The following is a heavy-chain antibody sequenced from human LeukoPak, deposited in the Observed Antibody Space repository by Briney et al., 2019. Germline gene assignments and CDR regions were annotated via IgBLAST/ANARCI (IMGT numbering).Heavy chain of an antibody. Sequence: PSETLSLTCAVYGGSFSMYYWSWIRQPPGKGLEWSGEINHRGSTNSNPSLNSRLTMSVGTSKNQFSLNLSSVTAADTAVYFCARRQRGLYGFLAFDDWGRGTLVTVSS. CDR2: INHRGST. J-gene: IGHJ4*02. D-gene: IGHD2-15*01. CDR3: ARRQRGLYGFLAFDD. V-gene: IGHV4-34*01. CDR1: GGSFSMYY.